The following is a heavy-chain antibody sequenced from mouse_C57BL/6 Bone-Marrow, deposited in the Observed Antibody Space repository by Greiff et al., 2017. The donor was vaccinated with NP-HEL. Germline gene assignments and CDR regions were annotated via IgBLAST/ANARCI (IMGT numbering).Heavy chain of an antibody. D-gene: IGHD1-1*01. Sequence: VKLVESGPELVKPGASVKISCKASGYAFSSSWMNWVKQRPGKGLEWIGRIYPGDGDTNYNGKFKGKATLTADKSSSTAYMQLSSLTSEDSAVYFCARRDLNYGSFYWYFDVWGTGTTVTVSS. CDR3: ARRDLNYGSFYWYFDV. CDR1: GYAFSSSW. V-gene: IGHV1-82*01. CDR2: IYPGDGDT. J-gene: IGHJ1*03.